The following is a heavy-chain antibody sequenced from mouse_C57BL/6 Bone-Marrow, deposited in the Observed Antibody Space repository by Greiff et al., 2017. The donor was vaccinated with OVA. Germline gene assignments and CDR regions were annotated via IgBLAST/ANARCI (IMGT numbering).Heavy chain of an antibody. CDR1: GYTFTSYW. V-gene: IGHV1-59*01. CDR2: IDPSDSYT. D-gene: IGHD1-1*01. Sequence: QVQLQQPGAELVRPGTSVKLSCKASGYTFTSYWMHWVKQRPGQGLEWIGVIDPSDSYTNYNQKFKGKATLTVDTSSSTAYMQRSSLTSEDSAVYDCARYPVYYGSSYGDWGQGTTLTVSS. CDR3: ARYPVYYGSSYGD. J-gene: IGHJ2*01.